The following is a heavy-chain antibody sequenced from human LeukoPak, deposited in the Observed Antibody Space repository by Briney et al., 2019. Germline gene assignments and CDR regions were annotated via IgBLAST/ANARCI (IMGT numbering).Heavy chain of an antibody. CDR3: ARAPYYYDSSGYYLYGMDA. D-gene: IGHD3-22*01. CDR2: IYSSGDT. Sequence: SETLSLTCTVSGGSINNYYWSWIRQSAVKGLEWIGRIYSSGDTNYNPSLKSRVTMSVDTSKNQFSLKLTSVTAADTAVYYCARAPYYYDSSGYYLYGMDAWGQGTTVTVSS. J-gene: IGHJ6*02. V-gene: IGHV4-4*07. CDR1: GGSINNYY.